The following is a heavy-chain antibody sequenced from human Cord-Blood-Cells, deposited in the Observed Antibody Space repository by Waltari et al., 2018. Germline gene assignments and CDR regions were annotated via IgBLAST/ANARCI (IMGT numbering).Heavy chain of an antibody. D-gene: IGHD4-17*01. CDR3: ARHGPTTVTTYAFDI. J-gene: IGHJ3*02. Sequence: EVQLVQSGAEVKKPGESLKISCKGSGYSFTSYWIGWVRQRPGKGLEWMGIIYPGDSDTRYSPSFQGQVTISADKSISTAYLQWSSLKASDTAMYYCARHGPTTVTTYAFDIWGQGTMVTVSS. CDR2: IYPGDSDT. V-gene: IGHV5-51*01. CDR1: GYSFTSYW.